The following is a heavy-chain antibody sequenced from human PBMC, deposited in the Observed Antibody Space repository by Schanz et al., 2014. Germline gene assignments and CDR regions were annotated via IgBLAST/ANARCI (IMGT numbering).Heavy chain of an antibody. CDR2: ISSSGSYI. CDR3: ARANYRRKINFDY. V-gene: IGHV3-21*01. Sequence: DVQLLESGGGLVQPGGSLRLSCAASGFTFSSYSMNWVRQAPGKGLEWVSSISSSGSYIHYADSVKGQFTISRDNAKNTLYLQMNSLRAEDAAVYYCARANYRRKINFDYWGRGTLXTVSS. J-gene: IGHJ4*02. CDR1: GFTFSSYS. D-gene: IGHD3-10*01.